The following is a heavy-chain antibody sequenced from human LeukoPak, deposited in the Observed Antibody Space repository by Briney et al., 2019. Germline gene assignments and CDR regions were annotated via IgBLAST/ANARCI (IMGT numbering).Heavy chain of an antibody. Sequence: SETLSLTCAVYGGSFSGYYWSWIRQPPGKGLEWIGEINHSGSTNYNPSLKSRVTISVDTSKNQFALKLSSVTAADTAVYYCASSNGVPAFDIWGQGTMVSVSS. CDR3: ASSNGVPAFDI. CDR1: GGSFSGYY. D-gene: IGHD3-10*01. V-gene: IGHV4-34*01. CDR2: INHSGST. J-gene: IGHJ3*02.